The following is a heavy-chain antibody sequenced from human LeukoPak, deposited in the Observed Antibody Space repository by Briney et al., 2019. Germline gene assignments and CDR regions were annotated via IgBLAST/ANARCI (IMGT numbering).Heavy chain of an antibody. CDR3: ARVDRVGASRGCDY. CDR2: ISAYNGNT. J-gene: IGHJ4*02. D-gene: IGHD1-26*01. V-gene: IGHV1-18*01. Sequence: ASVKVSCKASGGTFSSYAISWVRQAPGQGLEWMGWISAYNGNTNYAQKLQGRVTMTTDTSTSTGYMELRSLRSDDTAVYYCARVDRVGASRGCDYWGQGTLVTVSS. CDR1: GGTFSSYA.